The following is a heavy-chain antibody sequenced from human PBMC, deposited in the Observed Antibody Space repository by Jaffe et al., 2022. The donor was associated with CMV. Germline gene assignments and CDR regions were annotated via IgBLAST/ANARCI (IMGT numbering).Heavy chain of an antibody. Sequence: QVQLVQSGAEVKKPGSSVKVSCKASGGTFSSYAISWVRQAPGQGLEWMGRIIPILGIANYAQKFQGRVTITADKSTSTAYMELSSLRSEDTAVYYCARVPLSSSSRTEEAGNWFDPWGQGTLVTVSS. V-gene: IGHV1-69*09. D-gene: IGHD6-13*01. J-gene: IGHJ5*02. CDR2: IIPILGIA. CDR3: ARVPLSSSSRTEEAGNWFDP. CDR1: GGTFSSYA.